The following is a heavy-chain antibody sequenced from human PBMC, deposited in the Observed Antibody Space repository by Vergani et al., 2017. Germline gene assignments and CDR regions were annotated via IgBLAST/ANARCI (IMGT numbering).Heavy chain of an antibody. D-gene: IGHD1-26*01. CDR1: GFTFSTYA. V-gene: IGHV3-23*01. CDR3: VKDAVSYENFFDS. CDR2: LTGGGGST. J-gene: IGHJ4*02. Sequence: EVQLLESGGSLKQPGGSVRLSCAASGFTFSTYAMHWVRQAPGKGLEWVSALTGGGGSTYYADSFKGRFIISRDNSRDTLYLQMNSLRPADTATYYCVKDAVSYENFFDSWGQGTLVTVSS.